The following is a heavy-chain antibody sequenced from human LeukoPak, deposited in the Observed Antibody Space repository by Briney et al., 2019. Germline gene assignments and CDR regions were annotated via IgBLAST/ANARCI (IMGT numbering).Heavy chain of an antibody. J-gene: IGHJ4*02. Sequence: SETLSLTCTVSRGSISSYYWSWIRQPPGKGLEWIGYIYYTGSTNYNPSLKSRVTISVDTSKNQFSLKLSSVTAAGTAVYYCARDRDLNEHNYFDYWGQGTLVTVSS. D-gene: IGHD1-1*01. V-gene: IGHV4-59*01. CDR1: RGSISSYY. CDR2: IYYTGST. CDR3: ARDRDLNEHNYFDY.